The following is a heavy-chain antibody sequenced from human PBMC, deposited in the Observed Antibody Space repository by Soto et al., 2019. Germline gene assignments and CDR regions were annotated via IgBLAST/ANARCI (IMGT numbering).Heavy chain of an antibody. CDR2: ISGSGGST. CDR3: AKEPTIAVAVPDAFDI. J-gene: IGHJ3*02. V-gene: IGHV3-23*01. Sequence: GGSLRLSCVASGFTFSSYAMSWVRQAPGQGLEWVSAISGSGGSTYYADSVKGRFTISRDNSKNTLYLQMNSLRAEDTAVYYCAKEPTIAVAVPDAFDIWGQGTMVTVSS. D-gene: IGHD6-19*01. CDR1: GFTFSSYA.